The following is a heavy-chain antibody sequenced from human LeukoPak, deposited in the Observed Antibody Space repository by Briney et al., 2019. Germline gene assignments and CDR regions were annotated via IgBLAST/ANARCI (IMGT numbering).Heavy chain of an antibody. CDR3: AREDSGSYYN. Sequence: PSETLSLTCTVSGGSFGSGDYYWSWIRQPPGKGLEWIGYIYHSGSTYYNPSLKSRVTISVDRSKNQFSLKLSSVTAADTAVYYCAREDSGSYYNWGQGTLVTVSS. CDR2: IYHSGST. D-gene: IGHD1-26*01. J-gene: IGHJ4*02. CDR1: GGSFGSGDYY. V-gene: IGHV4-30-2*01.